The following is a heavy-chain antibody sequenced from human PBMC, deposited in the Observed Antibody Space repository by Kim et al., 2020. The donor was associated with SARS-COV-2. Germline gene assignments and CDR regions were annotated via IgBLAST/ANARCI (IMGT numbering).Heavy chain of an antibody. CDR2: INHSGST. CDR3: ARGVFSSAGHFDY. V-gene: IGHV4-34*01. D-gene: IGHD6-19*01. Sequence: SETLSLTCAVYGGSFSGYYWSWIRQPPGKGLEWIGEINHSGSTNYNPSLKSRVTISVDTSKNQFSLKLSSVTAADTAVYYCARGVFSSAGHFDYWGQGT. CDR1: GGSFSGYY. J-gene: IGHJ4*02.